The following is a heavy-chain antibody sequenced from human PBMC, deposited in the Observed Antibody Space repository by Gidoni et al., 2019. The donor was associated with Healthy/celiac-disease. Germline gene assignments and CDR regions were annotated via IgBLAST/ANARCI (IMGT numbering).Heavy chain of an antibody. J-gene: IGHJ2*01. CDR1: GYTFTGYY. CDR2: INPNSGGT. CDR3: VREAGWTTSREWYFDL. Sequence: QVQLVQSGAEVKKPGASVKVSCKASGYTFTGYYMHWVRQAPGQGLEWMGWINPNSGGTNYAQKFQGRVTMTRDTSISTAYMELSRLRSDDTAVYYCVREAGWTTSREWYFDLWGRGTLVTVSS. V-gene: IGHV1-2*02. D-gene: IGHD4-17*01.